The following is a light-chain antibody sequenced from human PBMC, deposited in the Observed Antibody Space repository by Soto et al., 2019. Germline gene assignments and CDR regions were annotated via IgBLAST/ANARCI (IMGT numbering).Light chain of an antibody. CDR2: GAS. V-gene: IGKV3-20*01. CDR3: HHYVISIPRT. Sequence: EIVLTQSPGTLSLSPGARATLSCRASQSVTNNYLAWYQQRPGQAPRLLIYGASNRATGIPDRFSGSGSGTDISLTISRLEPEDFAVYYCHHYVISIPRTFGQGTKVEIK. CDR1: QSVTNNY. J-gene: IGKJ1*01.